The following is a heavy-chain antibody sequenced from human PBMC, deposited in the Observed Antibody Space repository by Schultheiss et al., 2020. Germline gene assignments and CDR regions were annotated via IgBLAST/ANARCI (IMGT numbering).Heavy chain of an antibody. V-gene: IGHV4-4*07. CDR1: GGSISSYY. CDR3: ARHLIDYYGSGSYYIGWFDP. CDR2: IYTSGST. Sequence: SETLSLTCTISGGSISSYYWSWIRQPPGKGLEWIGRIYTSGSTNYNPSLKSRVTMSVDTSKNQFSLKLSSVTAADTAVYYCARHLIDYYGSGSYYIGWFDPLGQGALVTVSS. D-gene: IGHD3-10*01. J-gene: IGHJ5*02.